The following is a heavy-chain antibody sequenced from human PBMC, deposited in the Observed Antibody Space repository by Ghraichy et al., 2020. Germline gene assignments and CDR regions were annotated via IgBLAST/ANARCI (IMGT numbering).Heavy chain of an antibody. Sequence: GGSLRLSCAASGFTFNNYAMSWVRQAPGKGLEWVSAISGSADTTYYANSVRGRFTISRDNSKNSVYLQLNSLRAEDTAVYYCAWHSRWSDFDCWGHGTLVTVAS. CDR3: AWHSRWSDFDC. J-gene: IGHJ4*03. CDR1: GFTFNNYA. CDR2: ISGSADTT. V-gene: IGHV3-23*01. D-gene: IGHD4-23*01.